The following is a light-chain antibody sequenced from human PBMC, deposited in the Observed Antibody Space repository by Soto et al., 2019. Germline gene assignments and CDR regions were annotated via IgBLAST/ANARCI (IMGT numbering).Light chain of an antibody. CDR3: QQYSNRWT. CDR1: QSVSSS. V-gene: IGKV3-15*01. CDR2: GAS. Sequence: EIVMTQSPATLSVSPGERATLSCRASQSVSSSLAWYQKKPGQAPRLLIYGASTRATGIPARFSGSGSGTEFTLTISSLQSEDFAVYYCQQYSNRWTFGQGTRVEIK. J-gene: IGKJ1*01.